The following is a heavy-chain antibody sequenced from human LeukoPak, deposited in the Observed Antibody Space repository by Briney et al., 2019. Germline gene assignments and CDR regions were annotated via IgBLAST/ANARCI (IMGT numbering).Heavy chain of an antibody. CDR3: ARDRWGRRYFDL. D-gene: IGHD1-26*01. Sequence: GASVTISCKTSGYTFDDNAINWVRQAPGQGFEWMGRINPKTGAADHAQKFQGRVALTRDTSISTAYIELSALKSDDTAVYFCARDRWGRRYFDLWGQGTQVTVSS. J-gene: IGHJ4*02. CDR2: INPKTGAA. CDR1: GYTFDDNA. V-gene: IGHV1-2*02.